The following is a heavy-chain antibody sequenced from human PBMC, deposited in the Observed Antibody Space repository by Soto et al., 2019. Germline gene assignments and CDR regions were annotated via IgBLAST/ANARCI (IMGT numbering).Heavy chain of an antibody. V-gene: IGHV1-69*13. J-gene: IGHJ6*02. D-gene: IGHD2-15*01. CDR3: ARFYVTAPNLPYYYYGMDV. CDR1: GGTFSSYA. Sequence: ASVKVSCKASGGTFSSYAISWVRQAPGQRLEWMGEIIPIFGTANYAQKFKGRVTITADESTSTAYMELSSLRSEDTAVYYCARFYVTAPNLPYYYYGMDVWGQGTTVTVSS. CDR2: IIPIFGTA.